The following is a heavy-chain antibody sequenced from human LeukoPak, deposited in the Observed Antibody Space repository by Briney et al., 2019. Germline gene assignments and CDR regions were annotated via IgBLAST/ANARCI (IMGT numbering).Heavy chain of an antibody. CDR1: GFIVSSYY. V-gene: IGHV3-53*01. Sequence: GGSLRLSCAVSGFIVSSYYMSGVRQAPGKGLEWVSVIYSGGSTYYADSVKGRFTISRDNSKNTLFLQMNSLRAEDTAVYYCARGNLRFFDSWGQGTLVTVSS. CDR2: IYSGGST. D-gene: IGHD1-14*01. CDR3: ARGNLRFFDS. J-gene: IGHJ4*02.